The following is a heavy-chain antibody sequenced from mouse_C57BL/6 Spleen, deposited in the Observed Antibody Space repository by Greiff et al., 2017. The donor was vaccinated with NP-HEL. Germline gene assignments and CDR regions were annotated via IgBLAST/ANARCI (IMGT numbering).Heavy chain of an antibody. V-gene: IGHV1-61*01. CDR3: ARSSIYYYGSSPD. CDR2: IYPSDSET. Sequence: QVQLQQPGAELVRPGSSVKLSCKASGYTFTSYWMDWVKQRPGQGLEWIGNIYPSDSETHYNQKFKDKATLTVDKSSSTAYMQRSSLTAEDSAVYYCARSSIYYYGSSPDWGQGTTLTVSS. D-gene: IGHD1-1*01. J-gene: IGHJ2*01. CDR1: GYTFTSYW.